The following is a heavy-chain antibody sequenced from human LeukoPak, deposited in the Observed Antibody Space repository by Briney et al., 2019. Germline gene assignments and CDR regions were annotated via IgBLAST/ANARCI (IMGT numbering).Heavy chain of an antibody. CDR1: GYTFTSYD. V-gene: IGHV1-8*01. J-gene: IGHJ4*02. Sequence: GASVKVSCKASGYTFTSYDINWVRQATGQGLEWMGWMNPNSGNTGYAQKFQGRVTMTRNTSISTAYMELSSLRSEDTAVYYCARRDYKNTNEFDYWGQGTLVTVSS. D-gene: IGHD4-11*01. CDR2: MNPNSGNT. CDR3: ARRDYKNTNEFDY.